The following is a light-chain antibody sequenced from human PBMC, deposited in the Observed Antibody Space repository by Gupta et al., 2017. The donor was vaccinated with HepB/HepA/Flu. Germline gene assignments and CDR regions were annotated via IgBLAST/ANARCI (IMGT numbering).Light chain of an antibody. J-gene: IGLJ3*02. CDR3: SSYAGSSSWV. V-gene: IGLV2-8*01. CDR1: SSDIGAYNY. CDR2: DVS. Sequence: QSALTQPPSASGSPGQSVTISCAGTSSDIGAYNYVSWYQQHPGKAPNLMISDVSKRPAGVPDRFSGSKSGNTASLTVSGLQAEDEANYYCSSYAGSSSWVFGGGTKLTVL.